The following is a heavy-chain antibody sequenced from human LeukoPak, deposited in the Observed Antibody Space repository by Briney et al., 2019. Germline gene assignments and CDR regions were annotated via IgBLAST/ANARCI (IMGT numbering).Heavy chain of an antibody. CDR2: IYYSGST. V-gene: IGHV4-59*01. J-gene: IGHJ6*03. Sequence: SETLSLTCTVSGGSISSYYWSWIRQPPGKGLEWIGYIYYSGSTNYNPSLKSRVTISVDTSKNQFSLKLSSVTAADTAVYYCARGPGLCGGNAGRYYYYYYMDVWGKGTTVTVSS. CDR1: GGSISSYY. D-gene: IGHD4-23*01. CDR3: ARGPGLCGGNAGRYYYYYYMDV.